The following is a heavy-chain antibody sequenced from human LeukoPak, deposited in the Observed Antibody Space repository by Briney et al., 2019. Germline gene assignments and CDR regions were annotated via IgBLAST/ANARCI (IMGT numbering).Heavy chain of an antibody. CDR2: IKSDGSRT. CDR3: ARDRGYTQDY. V-gene: IGHV3-74*01. J-gene: IGHJ4*02. Sequence: GGSLRLSCAASGFTFSSYWMHWVHQAPGKGLVWVSHIKSDGSRTSYADSVKGRFTLSRDNAKNTLYLQMNSLRAEDTAVYYCARDRGYTQDYWGQGTLVTVSS. D-gene: IGHD5-12*01. CDR1: GFTFSSYW.